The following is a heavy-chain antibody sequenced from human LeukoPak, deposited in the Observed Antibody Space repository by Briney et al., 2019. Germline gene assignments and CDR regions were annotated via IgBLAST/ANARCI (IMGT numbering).Heavy chain of an antibody. V-gene: IGHV4-39*01. J-gene: IGHJ3*02. CDR2: IYYSGST. D-gene: IGHD1-1*01. CDR3: ARRTTGTDADAFDI. Sequence: PSETLSLTCTVSGGSISSSRYYWGWNRQPPGKGLEWIGSIYYSGSTYYNPSLKSRVTISVDTSKNQFSLKLSSVTAADTAFYYCARRTTGTDADAFDIWGQGTMVTASS. CDR1: GGSISSSRYY.